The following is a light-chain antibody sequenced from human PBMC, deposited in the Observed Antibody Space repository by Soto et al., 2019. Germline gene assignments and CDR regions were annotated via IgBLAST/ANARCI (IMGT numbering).Light chain of an antibody. CDR2: DAS. CDR1: QSVRNY. CDR3: QQRYNWPWT. J-gene: IGKJ1*01. V-gene: IGKV3-11*01. Sequence: EIVLTQSPATLSLSPGERATLSCRASQSVRNYLAWYQQKPGQAPRLLIYDASNGATGIPARFSGSGSGTDFTLPSSSLEPEDFAVYYCQQRYNWPWTFGQGTKVAIK.